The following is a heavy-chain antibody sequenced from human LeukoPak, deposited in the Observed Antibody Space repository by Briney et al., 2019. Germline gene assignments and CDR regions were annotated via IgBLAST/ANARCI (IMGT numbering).Heavy chain of an antibody. Sequence: ASVKVSCKASGYTFTGYYMHWVRQAPGQGLEWMGWINPNSGGTNYAQKFQGRVTMTRDTSICTAYMELSRLRSDDTAVYYCARAAYYYDSSGYSIGLGYWGQGTLVTVSS. J-gene: IGHJ4*02. D-gene: IGHD3-22*01. CDR1: GYTFTGYY. CDR2: INPNSGGT. V-gene: IGHV1-2*02. CDR3: ARAAYYYDSSGYSIGLGY.